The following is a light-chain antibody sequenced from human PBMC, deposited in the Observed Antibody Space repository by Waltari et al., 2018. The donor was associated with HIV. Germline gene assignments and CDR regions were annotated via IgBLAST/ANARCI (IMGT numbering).Light chain of an antibody. Sequence: QSVLTQPPSVPGAPGQTVTISCTGSRSNIGANYDAHWYQQLPGIAPKVLVYGNIYRPPGVPDRFSGSKSGTSASLAITGLQADDEGYYYCQSYDTRSSGFLVFGGGTKVTVL. CDR1: RSNIGANYD. V-gene: IGLV1-40*01. CDR2: GNI. CDR3: QSYDTRSSGFLV. J-gene: IGLJ3*02.